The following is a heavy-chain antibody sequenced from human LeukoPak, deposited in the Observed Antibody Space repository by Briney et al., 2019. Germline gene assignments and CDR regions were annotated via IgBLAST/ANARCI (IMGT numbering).Heavy chain of an antibody. D-gene: IGHD2-15*01. CDR1: GYTFDDYA. CDR3: AKCRVVLAVLDAFDT. V-gene: IGHV3-9*01. Sequence: GRSLRLSCAASGYTFDDYAMYWVRQAPGKGLEWVSGISWNSDTLDYADSVKGRFTISRDNAKSSLYLQMNSLRAEDTALYYCAKCRVVLAVLDAFDTWGQGTLVTVSS. J-gene: IGHJ3*02. CDR2: ISWNSDTL.